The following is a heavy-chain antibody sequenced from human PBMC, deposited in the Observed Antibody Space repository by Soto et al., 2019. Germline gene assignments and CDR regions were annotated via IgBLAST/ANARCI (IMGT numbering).Heavy chain of an antibody. Sequence: PWGSLRRSGAASGCTFNIYGMHWVRQAPDKGLEWVALISYDGSNQYYADSVKGRFTISRDNSKNTLFLQMNSLRADDTAVYYCANDQASGKGSFDSWGQGTLVTASS. J-gene: IGHJ4*02. CDR1: GCTFNIYG. CDR2: ISYDGSNQ. CDR3: ANDQASGKGSFDS. V-gene: IGHV3-30*18.